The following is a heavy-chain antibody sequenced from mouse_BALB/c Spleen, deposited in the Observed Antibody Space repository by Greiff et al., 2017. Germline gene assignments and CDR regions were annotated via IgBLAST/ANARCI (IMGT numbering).Heavy chain of an antibody. CDR3: TRVGNYGFDY. Sequence: EVMLVESGGGLVKPGGSLKLSCAASGFTFSSYTMSWVRQTPEKRLEWVATISSGGSYTYYPDSVKGRFTISRDNAKNTLYLQMSSLKSEDTAMYYCTRVGNYGFDYWGQGTTLTVSS. D-gene: IGHD2-1*01. V-gene: IGHV5-6-4*01. J-gene: IGHJ2*01. CDR2: ISSGGSYT. CDR1: GFTFSSYT.